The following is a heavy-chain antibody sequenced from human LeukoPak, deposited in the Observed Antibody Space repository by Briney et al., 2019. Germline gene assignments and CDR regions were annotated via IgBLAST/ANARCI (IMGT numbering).Heavy chain of an antibody. Sequence: ASVKVSCKASGYTFTGYYMHWVRQAPGQGLEWMGWINPNSGGTNYAQKFQGRVTMTRDTSISTAHMELSRLRSDDTAVYYCAMDITMVRGVVPQFDYWGQGTLVTVSS. J-gene: IGHJ4*02. CDR2: INPNSGGT. V-gene: IGHV1-2*02. D-gene: IGHD3-10*01. CDR3: AMDITMVRGVVPQFDY. CDR1: GYTFTGYY.